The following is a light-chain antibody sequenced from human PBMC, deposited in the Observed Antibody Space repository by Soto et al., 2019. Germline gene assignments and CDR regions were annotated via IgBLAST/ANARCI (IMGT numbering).Light chain of an antibody. CDR2: WAS. Sequence: DIVMTQSPDSLAVSLGERAAINCKSNQSVLFSSNNKNYLAWYQQKPGQPPKLLISWASTRESGVPDRFSGSGSGTDFTLTISSLQAEDVAVYYCQQYYITPLTFGGGTKVEIK. V-gene: IGKV4-1*01. J-gene: IGKJ4*01. CDR3: QQYYITPLT. CDR1: QSVLFSSNNKNY.